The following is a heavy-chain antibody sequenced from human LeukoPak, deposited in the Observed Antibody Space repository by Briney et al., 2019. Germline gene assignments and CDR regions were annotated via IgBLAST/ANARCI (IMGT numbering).Heavy chain of an antibody. CDR3: VNLLAGYSYSSGDDY. Sequence: GGSLRLSCAASGFTFSSYAMSWVRQAPGKGLEWVSAISGSGGSTYYADSVKGRFTISRDNSKNTLYLQMSSLRAEDTAVYYCVNLLAGYSYSSGDDYWGQGTLVTVSS. CDR2: ISGSGGST. V-gene: IGHV3-23*01. D-gene: IGHD5-18*01. J-gene: IGHJ4*02. CDR1: GFTFSSYA.